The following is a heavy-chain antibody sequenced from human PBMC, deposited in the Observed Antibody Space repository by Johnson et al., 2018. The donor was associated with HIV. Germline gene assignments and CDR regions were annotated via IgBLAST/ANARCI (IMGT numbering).Heavy chain of an antibody. J-gene: IGHJ3*02. Sequence: VQLVESGGGLVKPGGSLRLSCAASGFTFSNAWMSWDRQAPGKGLEWVGRIKSKTDGGTTDYAAPVKGRFTISRDDSKNMLYLQMNSLRVEDTAVYYCAKDQWSSSWTNEAFDIWGQGTKVSVSS. D-gene: IGHD6-13*01. CDR3: AKDQWSSSWTNEAFDI. CDR2: IKSKTDGGTT. V-gene: IGHV3-15*01. CDR1: GFTFSNAW.